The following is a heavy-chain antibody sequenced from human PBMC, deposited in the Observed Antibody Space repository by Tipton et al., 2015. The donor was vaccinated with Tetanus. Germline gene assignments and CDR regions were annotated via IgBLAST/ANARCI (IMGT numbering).Heavy chain of an antibody. CDR2: ISWNGGSE. Sequence: SLRLSCAASGFTFENHAMHWVRQAPGKGLEWVSGISWNGGSEGYADSVKGRFIISRDSAQGSLFLQMNSLRPADTALYYCAREALPYGGYLRGALEYWGQGVMVNVSS. CDR3: AREALPYGGYLRGALEY. D-gene: IGHD4-17*01. V-gene: IGHV3-9*01. CDR1: GFTFENHA. J-gene: IGHJ4*02.